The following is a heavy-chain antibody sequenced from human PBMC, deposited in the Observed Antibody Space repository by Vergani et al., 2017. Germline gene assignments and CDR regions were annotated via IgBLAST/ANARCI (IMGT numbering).Heavy chain of an antibody. V-gene: IGHV4-59*10. Sequence: QVQLQQWGAGLLKPSETLSLTCAVYGGSFSGYYWSWIRQPAGKGLEWIGRIYTSGSTNYNPSLKSRVTMSVDTSKNQFSLKLSSVTAADTAVYYCARTVYYYDSSGLGVWGQGTLVTVSS. D-gene: IGHD3-22*01. CDR2: IYTSGST. J-gene: IGHJ4*02. CDR1: GGSFSGYY. CDR3: ARTVYYYDSSGLGV.